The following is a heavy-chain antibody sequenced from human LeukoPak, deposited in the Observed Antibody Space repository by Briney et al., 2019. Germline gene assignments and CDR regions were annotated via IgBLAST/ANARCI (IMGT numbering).Heavy chain of an antibody. CDR3: ATLRWGSGLYAGDY. V-gene: IGHV3-30*04. CDR2: ISYDGSNK. D-gene: IGHD6-19*01. J-gene: IGHJ4*02. Sequence: GRSLRLSCAASGFTFSSYAMHWVRQAPGKGLEWVAVISYDGSNKYYADSVKGRFTISRDNSKNTLYLQMNSLRADDTAIYYCATLRWGSGLYAGDYWGQGTLVTVSS. CDR1: GFTFSSYA.